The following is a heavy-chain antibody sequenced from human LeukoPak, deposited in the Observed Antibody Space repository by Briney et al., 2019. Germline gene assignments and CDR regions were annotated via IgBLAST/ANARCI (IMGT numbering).Heavy chain of an antibody. CDR2: INPSGGST. D-gene: IGHD3-22*01. CDR1: GYTFTSYY. Sequence: GASVKVSCKASGYTFTSYYMHWVRQAPGQGLEWMGIINPSGGSTSYAQKFQGGVTMTRDTSTSTVYMELSSLRSEDTAVYYCARANSYYYDSSGYRGWYFDLWGRGTLVTVSS. CDR3: ARANSYYYDSSGYRGWYFDL. V-gene: IGHV1-46*01. J-gene: IGHJ2*01.